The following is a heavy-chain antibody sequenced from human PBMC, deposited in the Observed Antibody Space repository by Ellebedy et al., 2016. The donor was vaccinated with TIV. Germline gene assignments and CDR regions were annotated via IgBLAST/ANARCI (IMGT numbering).Heavy chain of an antibody. CDR2: ISGSGGST. Sequence: GGSLRLSCAASGFTFSSFAMSWVRQAPGKGLEWVSHISGSGGSTFYADSVKGRFTISRDNSKNTLYLQMNSLRADDTAVYYCARGWGRDTAVDYWGQGTLVTVSS. V-gene: IGHV3-23*01. CDR1: GFTFSSFA. J-gene: IGHJ4*02. D-gene: IGHD3-16*01. CDR3: ARGWGRDTAVDY.